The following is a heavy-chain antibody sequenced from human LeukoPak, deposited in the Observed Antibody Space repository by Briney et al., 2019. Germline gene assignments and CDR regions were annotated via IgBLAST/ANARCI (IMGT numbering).Heavy chain of an antibody. Sequence: SETLSLTCAVYGGSFSGYYWGWIRQSPGKGLEWIGEINHSGSTNYNPSLESRVTISVDTSKNQFFLKLSSVTAADTAIYYCARREGAITDYWGQGTLVTVSS. J-gene: IGHJ4*02. D-gene: IGHD1-26*01. V-gene: IGHV4-34*01. CDR1: GGSFSGYY. CDR3: ARREGAITDY. CDR2: INHSGST.